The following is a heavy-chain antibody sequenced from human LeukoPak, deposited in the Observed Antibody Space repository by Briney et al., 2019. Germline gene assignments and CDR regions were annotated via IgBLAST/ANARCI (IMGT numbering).Heavy chain of an antibody. Sequence: IQPGGSLRLSCAASGVTVSSKDMSWVRQAPGKGLEWVSIIYSGGSTYYADSVKGRFTISRDNSKNTLYLLVNSLRAEDTAEYYCARDVDYYDTLTGYYQHFGMDVWGQGTTVTVSS. V-gene: IGHV3-53*01. CDR3: ARDVDYYDTLTGYYQHFGMDV. CDR2: IYSGGST. CDR1: GVTVSSKD. J-gene: IGHJ6*02. D-gene: IGHD3-9*01.